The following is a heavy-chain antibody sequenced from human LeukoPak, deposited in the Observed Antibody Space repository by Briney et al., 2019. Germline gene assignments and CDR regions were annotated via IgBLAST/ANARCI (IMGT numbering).Heavy chain of an antibody. V-gene: IGHV3-7*01. CDR2: IKHDGSEE. J-gene: IGHJ4*02. Sequence: PGESLRLSCVASGLSISGQWMNWVRQAPGQGPEGVANIKHDGSEEHYVDSVKGRFTISRDDGRNSVSLQMNSVRAEDTAVYYCGYTNNFYHWGQGTLVVVSS. CDR1: GLSISGQW. D-gene: IGHD3-16*02. CDR3: GYTNNFYH.